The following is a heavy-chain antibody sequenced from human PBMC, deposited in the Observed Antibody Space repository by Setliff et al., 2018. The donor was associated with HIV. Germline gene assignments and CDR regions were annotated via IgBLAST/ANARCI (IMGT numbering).Heavy chain of an antibody. CDR2: INAGNGNT. J-gene: IGHJ1*01. Sequence: GASVKVSCKASGYTFTSYAMHWVRQAPGQRLEWMGWINAGNGNTKYSQKFQGRVTITRDTSASTAYKELSSLRSEDTAVYYCARVSGWSGSYPAEYFQHWGQGTLVTVSS. D-gene: IGHD1-26*01. CDR1: GYTFTSYA. V-gene: IGHV1-3*01. CDR3: ARVSGWSGSYPAEYFQH.